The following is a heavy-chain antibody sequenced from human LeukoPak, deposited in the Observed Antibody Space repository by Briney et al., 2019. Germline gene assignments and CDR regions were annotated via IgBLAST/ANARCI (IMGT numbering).Heavy chain of an antibody. J-gene: IGHJ4*02. D-gene: IGHD3-10*01. Sequence: GGSLRLSCAASGFTFSSYSMNWVRQAPGKGLEWVSSISSSSSYIYYADSVKGRFTISRDNAKNSLYLQMNSLRAEDTAVYYCARDRNYYGSVPDYFDYWGQGTLVTVSS. CDR1: GFTFSSYS. V-gene: IGHV3-21*01. CDR2: ISSSSSYI. CDR3: ARDRNYYGSVPDYFDY.